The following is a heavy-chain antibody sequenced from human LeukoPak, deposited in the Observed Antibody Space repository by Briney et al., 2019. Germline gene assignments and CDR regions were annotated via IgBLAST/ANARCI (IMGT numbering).Heavy chain of an antibody. V-gene: IGHV3-48*03. J-gene: IGHJ4*02. CDR3: AKDSAKKYDDY. Sequence: GGSLRLSCAASGFTFSSYEMNWVRQAPGKGLEWVSYISSSGSTIYYAGSVKGRFTISRDNSKNTLYLQMNGLRAEDTAVYYCAKDSAKKYDDYWGQGTLVTVFS. CDR2: ISSSGSTI. D-gene: IGHD2/OR15-2a*01. CDR1: GFTFSSYE.